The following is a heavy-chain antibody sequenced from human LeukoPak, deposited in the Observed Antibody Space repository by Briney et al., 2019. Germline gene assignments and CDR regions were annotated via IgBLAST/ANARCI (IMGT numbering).Heavy chain of an antibody. CDR3: AREPSSGWSYFDY. D-gene: IGHD6-19*01. CDR1: GFTVSSNY. CDR2: IYSGGST. Sequence: GGSLRLPCAASGFTVSSNYMSWVRQAPGKGLEWVSIIYSGGSTYYADSVKGRFTISRDSSKNTLYLQMNSLRAEDTAVYYCAREPSSGWSYFDYWGQGTLVTVSS. J-gene: IGHJ4*02. V-gene: IGHV3-53*01.